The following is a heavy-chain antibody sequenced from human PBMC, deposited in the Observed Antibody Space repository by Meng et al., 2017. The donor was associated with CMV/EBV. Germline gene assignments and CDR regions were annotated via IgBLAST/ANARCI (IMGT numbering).Heavy chain of an antibody. J-gene: IGHJ6*02. D-gene: IGHD2-2*01. CDR2: ISSSSSTI. CDR1: GFTFSSYS. Sequence: GGSLRLSCAASGFTFSSYSMNWVRQAPGKGLEWVSYISSSSSTIYYADSVKGRFTISRDNAKNSLYLQMNSLRAEDTAVYYCARVSLRVVPAASYYYYYGMDVWDQGTTVTVSS. CDR3: ARVSLRVVPAASYYYYYGMDV. V-gene: IGHV3-48*04.